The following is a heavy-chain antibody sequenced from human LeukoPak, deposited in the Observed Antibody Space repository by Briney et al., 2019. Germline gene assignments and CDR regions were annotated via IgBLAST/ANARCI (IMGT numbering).Heavy chain of an antibody. CDR1: GFTVSSYS. D-gene: IGHD3-10*01. Sequence: PGGSLRLSCAASGFTVSSYSMNWVRQAPGKGLEWVSYISSSSSTIYYADSVKGRFTISRDNAKNSLYLQMNSLRAEDTAVYYCGVLFGDLFGWGQGTLVTVSS. V-gene: IGHV3-48*04. CDR3: GVLFGDLFG. CDR2: ISSSSSTI. J-gene: IGHJ4*02.